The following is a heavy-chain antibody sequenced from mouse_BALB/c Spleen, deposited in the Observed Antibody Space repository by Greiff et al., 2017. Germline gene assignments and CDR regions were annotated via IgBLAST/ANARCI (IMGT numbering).Heavy chain of an antibody. CDR3: ARSEYGNPAWFAY. CDR2: ISCYNGAT. J-gene: IGHJ3*01. V-gene: IGHV1S34*01. Sequence: LVRPGASVKISCKASGYSFTGYYMHWVKQSHGKSLEWIGYISCYNGATSYNQKFKGKATFTVDTSSSTAYMQFNSLTSEDSAVYYCARSEYGNPAWFAYWGQGTLVTVSA. D-gene: IGHD2-10*02. CDR1: GYSFTGYY.